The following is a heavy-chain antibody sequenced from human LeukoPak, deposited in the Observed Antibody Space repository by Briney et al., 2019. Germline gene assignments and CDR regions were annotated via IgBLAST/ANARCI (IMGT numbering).Heavy chain of an antibody. CDR2: IYPGDSDT. CDR3: ASGYCGGACQLGGVDM. CDR1: GYSFTSYW. Sequence: GESLKISCKGSGYSFTSYWIGWVRQMPGKGLEWMGIIYPGDSDTRYSPSFQGQVTISADKSINTAYMELSRLRSDDTAVYYCASGYCGGACQLGGVDMWGQGTMVTVSS. V-gene: IGHV5-51*01. J-gene: IGHJ3*02. D-gene: IGHD2-21*02.